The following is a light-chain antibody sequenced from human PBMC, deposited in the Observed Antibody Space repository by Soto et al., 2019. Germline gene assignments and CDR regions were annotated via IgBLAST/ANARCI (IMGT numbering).Light chain of an antibody. CDR2: DAS. Sequence: EIVLTQSPGTLSLSPGERATLSCRAIQSLTNNYFAWYQQKPGRAPRLLIYDASYRATGIPDRFSGSGSGTDFTLTISRLEPEDFAVYYCQQYGSSLTWTFGQGTKVDIK. V-gene: IGKV3-20*01. CDR1: QSLTNNY. J-gene: IGKJ1*01. CDR3: QQYGSSLTWT.